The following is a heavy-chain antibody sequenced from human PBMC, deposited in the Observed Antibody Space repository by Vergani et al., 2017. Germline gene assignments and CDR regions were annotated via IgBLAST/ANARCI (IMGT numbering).Heavy chain of an antibody. J-gene: IGHJ6*02. V-gene: IGHV3-23*04. CDR3: AKGVYCSSTSCYEGRGYYYGMGV. CDR2: ISGSGGNT. Sequence: EVQVVESGGALVKPGGSLRLSCATSGFTFSSYAMSWVRQVPGKGLEWVSGISGSGGNTYYANSVKGRFTISRDNSKNTLYLQMNSLRADDTAVYYCAKGVYCSSTSCYEGRGYYYGMGVWGQGTTVTFSS. D-gene: IGHD2-2*01. CDR1: GFTFSSYA.